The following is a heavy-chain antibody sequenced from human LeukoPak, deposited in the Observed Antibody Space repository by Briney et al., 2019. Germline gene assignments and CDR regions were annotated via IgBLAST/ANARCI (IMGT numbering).Heavy chain of an antibody. Sequence: GGSLRLSCAASAFTFSDFAMHWVRLAPGKGLEWVSTISGSGVTTYYADSVKGRFTISRDTSRNTLYLQMNSLGAEDTAVYYCAKSVREFNLDYFDYWGQGTLVTVSS. CDR1: AFTFSDFA. V-gene: IGHV3-23*01. CDR3: AKSVREFNLDYFDY. D-gene: IGHD1-1*01. CDR2: ISGSGVTT. J-gene: IGHJ4*02.